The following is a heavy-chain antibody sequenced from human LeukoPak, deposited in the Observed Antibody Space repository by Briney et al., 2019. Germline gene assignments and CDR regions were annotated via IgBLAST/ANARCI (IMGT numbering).Heavy chain of an antibody. V-gene: IGHV3-23*01. J-gene: IGHJ4*02. CDR2: IGGSGGGT. CDR3: AKVATGSYYTWPFDY. D-gene: IGHD3-10*01. CDR1: RFTFSSYG. Sequence: GGTLRLSCAASRFTFSSYGMSWVRQAPGKGLEWVSAIGGSGGGTYYADSVKGRFTISRDNSKNTLYLQMNSLRAEDTAVYYCAKVATGSYYTWPFDYWGQGTLVTVSS.